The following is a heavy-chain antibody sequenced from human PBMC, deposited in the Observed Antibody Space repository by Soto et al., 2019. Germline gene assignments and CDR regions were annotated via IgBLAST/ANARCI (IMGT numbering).Heavy chain of an antibody. J-gene: IGHJ4*02. D-gene: IGHD5-18*01. Sequence: SETLSLTCTVSGGSISSYYWSWVRQPPGKGLEWIGYIYYSGSTNYNPSLKSRVTISVDTSKNQFSLKLTSVTAADTAVYYCARDRTAMGYWGQGTLVTVSS. CDR2: IYYSGST. CDR3: ARDRTAMGY. V-gene: IGHV4-59*01. CDR1: GGSISSYY.